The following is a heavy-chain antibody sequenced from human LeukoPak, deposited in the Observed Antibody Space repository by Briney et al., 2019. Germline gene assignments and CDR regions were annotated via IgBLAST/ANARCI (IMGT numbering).Heavy chain of an antibody. CDR3: ARSTPDYRAFDI. D-gene: IGHD5/OR15-5a*01. CDR2: IIPIFGTA. Sequence: ASVKVSCKASGGTFSSYAISWVRQAPGQGLEWMGGIIPIFGTANYAQKFQGRVTITADESTSTAYMELSSLRSEDTAVYYCARSTPDYRAFDIWGQGTMGTVSS. CDR1: GGTFSSYA. J-gene: IGHJ3*02. V-gene: IGHV1-69*13.